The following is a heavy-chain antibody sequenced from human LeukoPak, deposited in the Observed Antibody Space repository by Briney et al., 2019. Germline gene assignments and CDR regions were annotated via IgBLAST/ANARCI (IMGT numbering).Heavy chain of an antibody. D-gene: IGHD6-19*01. CDR1: GFTFSSYG. J-gene: IGHJ4*01. CDR3: AKRLAPYSSGWYYPDY. V-gene: IGHV3-30*02. Sequence: GGSLRLSCAASGFTFSSYGMHWVRQAPGKGLEWVSFIHYDGNEKYYTDSVKGRFTVSRDNSKNTLYLQMNSLRPEDTAVYYCAKRLAPYSSGWYYPDY. CDR2: IHYDGNEK.